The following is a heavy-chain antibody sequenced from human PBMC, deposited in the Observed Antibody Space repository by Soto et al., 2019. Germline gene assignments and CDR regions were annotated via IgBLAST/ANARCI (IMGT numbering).Heavy chain of an antibody. D-gene: IGHD3-10*01. J-gene: IGHJ6*02. CDR1: GYTSIGYF. CDR3: ATCGSGSFYRMDE. V-gene: IGHV1-2*02. Sequence: QVQLVQSGAEVKKPGASVRVSCKGSGYTSIGYFMHWVRQAPGQGLVWMGWINPNSGGTKYSQNFQGRVTMTRDTSISTVYMELSRLSSDDTAVYYCATCGSGSFYRMDEWGQGTTVTVSS. CDR2: INPNSGGT.